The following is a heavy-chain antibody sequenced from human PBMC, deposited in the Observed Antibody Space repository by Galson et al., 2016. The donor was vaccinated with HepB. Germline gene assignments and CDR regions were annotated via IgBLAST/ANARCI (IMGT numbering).Heavy chain of an antibody. CDR1: GASISDINYY. Sequence: SETLSLTCTVSGASISDINYYWGWIRQPPGKGLEWIGSIYFSGRTYYSPSLKSRVAISVDPSMNQFSLNLNSVTAADTAVYYCASTTMGSTGVDYWGQGTLVTVSS. V-gene: IGHV4-39*07. CDR2: IYFSGRT. CDR3: ASTTMGSTGVDY. J-gene: IGHJ4*02. D-gene: IGHD3-10*01.